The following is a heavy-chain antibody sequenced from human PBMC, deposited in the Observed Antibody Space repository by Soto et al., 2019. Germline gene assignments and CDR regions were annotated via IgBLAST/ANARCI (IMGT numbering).Heavy chain of an antibody. CDR3: ARRTEVTTRACDS. CDR2: VQPGDSDT. D-gene: IGHD4-17*01. Sequence: EVQLVQSGAEVKKPGESLKISCKGSGYRFTSYWIAWVRQMPGKGLEWMGIVQPGDSDTRYSPSSQGQVTISVGKSIGAAYLQWSSPKASDTAMYYCARRTEVTTRACDSWGQGTLVTVSS. V-gene: IGHV5-51*03. CDR1: GYRFTSYW. J-gene: IGHJ4*02.